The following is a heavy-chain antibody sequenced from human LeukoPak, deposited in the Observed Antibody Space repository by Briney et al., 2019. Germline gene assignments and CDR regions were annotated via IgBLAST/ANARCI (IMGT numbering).Heavy chain of an antibody. J-gene: IGHJ4*02. Sequence: GGSLRLSCAASGFTFSSYAMSWVRQAPGKGLEWVSDINGSGGSTYYADSVKGRFTISRDNSKNTLYLQMNSLTAEDSAVYYCASRRGSNRPFDYWGQGTLVTVSS. CDR2: INGSGGST. CDR1: GFTFSSYA. CDR3: ASRRGSNRPFDY. V-gene: IGHV3-23*01. D-gene: IGHD1-26*01.